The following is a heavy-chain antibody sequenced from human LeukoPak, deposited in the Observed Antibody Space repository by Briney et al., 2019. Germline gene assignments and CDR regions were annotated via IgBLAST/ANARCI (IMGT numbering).Heavy chain of an antibody. CDR3: AREFYDSSGY. D-gene: IGHD3-22*01. Sequence: SETLSLTCTVSGYSISSGYYWGWIRQPPGKGLEWIGSIYHSGSTYYNPSLKSRVTISVDTSKNQFSLKLSSVTAADTAVYYCAREFYDSSGYWGQGTLVTVSS. J-gene: IGHJ4*02. CDR2: IYHSGST. V-gene: IGHV4-38-2*02. CDR1: GYSISSGYY.